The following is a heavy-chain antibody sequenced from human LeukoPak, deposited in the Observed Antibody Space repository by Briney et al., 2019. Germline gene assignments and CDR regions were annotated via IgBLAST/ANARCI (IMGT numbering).Heavy chain of an antibody. V-gene: IGHV3-21*01. CDR1: GFTFSSYG. J-gene: IGHJ4*02. D-gene: IGHD1-26*01. Sequence: GGSLRLSCAASGFTFSSYGMHWVRQAPGKGLEWVSSISSSSSYIYYADSVKGRFTISRDNAKNSLYLQMNSLRAEDTAVYYCARASGSYYGLDYWGQGTLVTVSS. CDR3: ARASGSYYGLDY. CDR2: ISSSSSYI.